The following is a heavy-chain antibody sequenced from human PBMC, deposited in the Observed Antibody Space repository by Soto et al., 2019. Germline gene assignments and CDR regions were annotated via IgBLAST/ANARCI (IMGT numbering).Heavy chain of an antibody. D-gene: IGHD5-18*01. Sequence: PGESLKISCKGSGYSFTSYWIGWVLQMPGKGLEWMGIIYPGDSDTRYSPSFQGQVTISADKSISTAYLQWSSLKDSDTAMYYCATSTVDPAKYYYYGMDVWGQGTTVTVSS. CDR1: GYSFTSYW. CDR2: IYPGDSDT. CDR3: ATSTVDPAKYYYYGMDV. V-gene: IGHV5-51*01. J-gene: IGHJ6*02.